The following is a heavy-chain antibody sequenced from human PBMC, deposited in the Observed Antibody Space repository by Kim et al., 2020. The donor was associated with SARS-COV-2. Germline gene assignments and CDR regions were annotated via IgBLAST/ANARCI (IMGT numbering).Heavy chain of an antibody. CDR1: GGTFSSYA. CDR2: IIPIFGTA. D-gene: IGHD2-21*01. Sequence: SVKVSCKASGGTFSSYAISWVRQAPGQGLEWMGGIIPIFGTANYAQKFQGRVTITADESTSTAYMELSSLRSEDTAVYYCARGLTYCGGDCYSLGPTRLFAELDYWGQGTLVTVSS. J-gene: IGHJ4*02. V-gene: IGHV1-69*13. CDR3: ARGLTYCGGDCYSLGPTRLFAELDY.